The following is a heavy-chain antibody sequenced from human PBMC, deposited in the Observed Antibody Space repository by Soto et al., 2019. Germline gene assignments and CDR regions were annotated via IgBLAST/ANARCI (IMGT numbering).Heavy chain of an antibody. CDR1: GYTFTSYA. V-gene: IGHV1-3*01. CDR2: INAGNGNT. CDR3: ARGLPPAWNYGGGDY. D-gene: IGHD1-7*01. J-gene: IGHJ4*02. Sequence: GASVKVSCKASGYTFTSYAMHWVRQAPGQRLEWMGRINAGNGNTKYSQKFQGRVTITRDTSASTAYMELSSLRSEDTAVYYCARGLPPAWNYGGGDYWGQGTLVTVSS.